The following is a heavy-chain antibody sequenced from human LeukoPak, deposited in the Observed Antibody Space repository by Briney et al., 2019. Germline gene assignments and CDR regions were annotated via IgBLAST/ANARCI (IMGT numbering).Heavy chain of an antibody. D-gene: IGHD6-19*01. Sequence: GGSLRLSCGASGFTVSSNYMSWVRQAPGKGLEWVSVIYSGGSTYYADSVKGRFTISRDNSKNTLYLQMNSLRAEDTAVYYCARDGSSGWPYDYWGQGTLVTVSS. CDR3: ARDGSSGWPYDY. J-gene: IGHJ4*02. V-gene: IGHV3-53*01. CDR1: GFTVSSNY. CDR2: IYSGGST.